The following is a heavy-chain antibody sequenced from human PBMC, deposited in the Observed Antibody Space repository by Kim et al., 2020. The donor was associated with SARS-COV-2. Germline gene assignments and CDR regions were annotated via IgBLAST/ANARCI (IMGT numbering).Heavy chain of an antibody. CDR2: IKQDGSEK. CDR1: GFTFSSYW. Sequence: GGSLRLSCAASGFTFSSYWMSWVRQAPGKGLEWVANIKQDGSEKYYVDSVKGRFTISRDNAKNSLYLQMNSLRAEDTAVYYCAREYYYDRLRGRGGFDYWGQGTLVTVSS. CDR3: AREYYYDRLRGRGGFDY. D-gene: IGHD3-22*01. J-gene: IGHJ4*02. V-gene: IGHV3-7*01.